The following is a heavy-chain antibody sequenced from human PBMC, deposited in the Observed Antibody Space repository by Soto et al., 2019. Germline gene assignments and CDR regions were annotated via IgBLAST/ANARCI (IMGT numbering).Heavy chain of an antibody. CDR1: GGTFSSYT. CDR2: IIPILGIA. J-gene: IGHJ4*02. Sequence: QVQLVQSGAEVKKPGSSVKVSCKASGGTFSSYTISWVRQAPGQGLEWMGRIIPILGIANYAQKFQGRVTITADKSTITAYMELSSLRSEDTAVYYCAREGGYDYGLYYFDYWGQRTLVTVSS. D-gene: IGHD4-17*01. V-gene: IGHV1-69*08. CDR3: AREGGYDYGLYYFDY.